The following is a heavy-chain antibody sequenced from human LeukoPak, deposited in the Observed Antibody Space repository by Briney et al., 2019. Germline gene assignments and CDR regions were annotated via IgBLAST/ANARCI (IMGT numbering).Heavy chain of an antibody. V-gene: IGHV3-53*01. Sequence: GGSLRLSCAAPGFTVSSNYMSWVRQAPGKGLEWVSVIYSGGSTYYADSVKGRFTISRDNPKNTLYLQMNSLRAEDTAVYYCAREVYSSGWAPGRGYYYYMDVWGKGTTVTVSS. CDR2: IYSGGST. CDR3: AREVYSSGWAPGRGYYYYMDV. J-gene: IGHJ6*03. D-gene: IGHD6-19*01. CDR1: GFTVSSNY.